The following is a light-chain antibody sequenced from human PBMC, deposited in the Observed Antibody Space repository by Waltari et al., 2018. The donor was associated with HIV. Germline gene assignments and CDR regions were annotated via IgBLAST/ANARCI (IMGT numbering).Light chain of an antibody. V-gene: IGLV2-23*01. Sequence: QSALTQPASVSGSPGQSITIPCTGTSSDVGSYNLVSWYQQPPGKAPKVMIYEGSKRPSGVSNRFSGSKSGNTASLTISGLQAEDEADYYCCSYTGSSTRRPYVFGTGTKVTVL. CDR1: SSDVGSYNL. CDR3: CSYTGSSTRRPYV. CDR2: EGS. J-gene: IGLJ1*01.